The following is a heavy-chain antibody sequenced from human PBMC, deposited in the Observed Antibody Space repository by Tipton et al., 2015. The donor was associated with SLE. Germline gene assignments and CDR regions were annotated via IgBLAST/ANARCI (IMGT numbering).Heavy chain of an antibody. V-gene: IGHV3-23*01. CDR2: ISGSGDNT. CDR3: AEDTYYYDSSGYYYPRY. D-gene: IGHD3-22*01. J-gene: IGHJ4*02. Sequence: SLRLSCAASGFTFTSHAMSWVRQAPGKGLEWVAGISGSGDNTYYADSVRGRFTISRDNSKNTVYLQMNSLRAEDTAVYYCAEDTYYYDSSGYYYPRYWGQGTLVTVSS. CDR1: GFTFTSHA.